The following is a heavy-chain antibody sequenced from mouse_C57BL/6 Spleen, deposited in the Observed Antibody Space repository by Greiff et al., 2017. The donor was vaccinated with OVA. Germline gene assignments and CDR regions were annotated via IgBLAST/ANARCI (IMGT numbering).Heavy chain of an antibody. CDR2: INPNNGGT. V-gene: IGHV1-22*01. CDR3: ALRLLRPVLDY. CDR1: GYTFTDYN. D-gene: IGHD2-3*01. J-gene: IGHJ2*01. Sequence: EVQLQQSGPELVKPGASVKMSCKASGYTFTDYNMHWVKQSHGKSLEWIGYINPNNGGTSYNQKFKGKATLTVNKSSSTAYMERRSLTSEDSAVYYCALRLLRPVLDYWGQGTTLTVAS.